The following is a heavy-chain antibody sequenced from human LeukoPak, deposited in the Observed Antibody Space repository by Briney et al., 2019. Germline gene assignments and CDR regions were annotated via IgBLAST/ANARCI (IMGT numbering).Heavy chain of an antibody. Sequence: GGSLRLSCAASGFTFEDYGMSWVRQAPGKGLEWVSGINWNGGSTGYADSVKGRFTISRDNAKNSLYLQMNSLRAEDTALYYCARARWIQLWLSGFDYWGQGTLVTVSS. CDR1: GFTFEDYG. CDR3: ARARWIQLWLSGFDY. J-gene: IGHJ4*02. CDR2: INWNGGST. V-gene: IGHV3-20*04. D-gene: IGHD5-18*01.